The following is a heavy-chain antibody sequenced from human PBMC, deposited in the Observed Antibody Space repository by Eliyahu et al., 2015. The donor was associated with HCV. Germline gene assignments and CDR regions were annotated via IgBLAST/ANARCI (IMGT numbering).Heavy chain of an antibody. D-gene: IGHD3-16*01. V-gene: IGHV3-48*02. CDR3: ARPPRFSGGFLLLFPHYYAMDV. Sequence: GKGRFTISRDNAKNSLYLQMNSLRDEDTAVYYCARPPRFSGGFLLLFPHYYAMDVWGQGTTVTVSS. J-gene: IGHJ6*02.